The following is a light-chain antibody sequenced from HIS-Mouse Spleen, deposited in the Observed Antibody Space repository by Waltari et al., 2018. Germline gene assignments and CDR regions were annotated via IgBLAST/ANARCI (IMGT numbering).Light chain of an antibody. V-gene: IGLV2-23*01. CDR2: EGS. CDR3: CSYAGSSTYWV. J-gene: IGLJ3*02. CDR1: SSDVGSDHL. Sequence: QSALTQPASVSGSPGQSITISCTGTSSDVGSDHLVSCYQQHPGQAPKLMIYEGSKRPSGVSNRFSGSKSGNTASLTISGLQAEDEADYYCCSYAGSSTYWVFGGGTKLTVL.